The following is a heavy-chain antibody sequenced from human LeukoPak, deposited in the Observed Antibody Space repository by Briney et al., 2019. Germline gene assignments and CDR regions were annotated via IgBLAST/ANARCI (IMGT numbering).Heavy chain of an antibody. Sequence: SETLSLTCTVSGYSISSSYYWGWIRQSPGKGLEWIGSVYHSGSTKYNPSLKSRVTISVDMAKSQFSLTLRSVTAADTAVYYCARTRGYTYGRYEFDIWGQGTIVTVSS. CDR2: VYHSGST. D-gene: IGHD5-18*01. CDR1: GYSISSSYY. J-gene: IGHJ3*02. V-gene: IGHV4-38-2*02. CDR3: ARTRGYTYGRYEFDI.